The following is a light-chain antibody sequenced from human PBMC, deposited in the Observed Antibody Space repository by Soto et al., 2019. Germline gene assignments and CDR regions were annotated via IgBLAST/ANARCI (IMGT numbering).Light chain of an antibody. Sequence: DIVLTQTPLSSPVTLGQPASISCRSSQSLVHSYGYTYLSWLQQRPGQPPRLIIYMISNRFSGVPDRFSGSGAGTDFTLKINRLEAEYVGVYYCVQVTHFPRTFGQGTKVE. V-gene: IGKV2-24*01. CDR1: QSLVHSYGYTY. J-gene: IGKJ1*01. CDR3: VQVTHFPRT. CDR2: MIS.